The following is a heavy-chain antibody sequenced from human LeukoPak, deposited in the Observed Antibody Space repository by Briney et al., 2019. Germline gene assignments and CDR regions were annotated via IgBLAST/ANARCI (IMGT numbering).Heavy chain of an antibody. CDR1: GGSISSGNYY. CDR3: ASRDSSGYPDY. D-gene: IGHD3-22*01. V-gene: IGHV4-30-4*01. Sequence: PSETLSLTCTVSGGSISSGNYYWSWIRQPPGKGLEWIGYIYYSGSTLYNPSLKSRVTISVDTSKNQFSLKLTSVTAADTAVYYCASRDSSGYPDYWGQGTLVTVSS. CDR2: IYYSGST. J-gene: IGHJ4*02.